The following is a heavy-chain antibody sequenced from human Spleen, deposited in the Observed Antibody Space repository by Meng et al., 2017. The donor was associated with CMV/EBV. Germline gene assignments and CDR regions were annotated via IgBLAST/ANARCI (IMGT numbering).Heavy chain of an antibody. CDR3: ARTLVVTDAFDI. CDR1: GFTFSSYT. J-gene: IGHJ3*02. Sequence: GSLRLSCAASGFTFSSYTMNWVRQAPGKGLGWVSSISSSSSYIYYADSVKGRFTISRDNAKNSLYLQMNSLRAEDTAVYYCARTLVVTDAFDIWGQGTMVTVSS. CDR2: ISSSSSYI. V-gene: IGHV3-21*01. D-gene: IGHD2-2*01.